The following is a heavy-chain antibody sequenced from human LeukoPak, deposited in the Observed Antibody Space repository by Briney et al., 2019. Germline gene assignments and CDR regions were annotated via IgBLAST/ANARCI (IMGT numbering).Heavy chain of an antibody. D-gene: IGHD6-19*01. Sequence: SETLSLTCTVSDGSITNYDWSWVRQPPGKGLEFIGHVHYSGTANYNPSLKSRVSMSVDTSKNQFSLKLSSVTAADTAVYYCARGKVVAGTPGQNSWDYWGQGTLVTVSS. CDR1: DGSITNYD. CDR3: ARGKVVAGTPGQNSWDY. V-gene: IGHV4-59*12. CDR2: VHYSGTA. J-gene: IGHJ4*02.